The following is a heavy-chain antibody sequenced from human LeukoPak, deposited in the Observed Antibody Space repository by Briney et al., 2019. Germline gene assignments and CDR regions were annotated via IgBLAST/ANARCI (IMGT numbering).Heavy chain of an antibody. CDR2: IYHSGST. D-gene: IGHD3-3*01. CDR1: GGSISSGGYY. Sequence: SETLSLSCTVSGGSISSGGYYWSWIRQPPGKGLEWIGYIYHSGSTYYNPSLKSRVTISVDRSKNQFSLKLSSVTAADTAVYYCARAPDYDFWSGSMGSFDYWGQGTLVTVSS. V-gene: IGHV4-30-2*01. J-gene: IGHJ4*02. CDR3: ARAPDYDFWSGSMGSFDY.